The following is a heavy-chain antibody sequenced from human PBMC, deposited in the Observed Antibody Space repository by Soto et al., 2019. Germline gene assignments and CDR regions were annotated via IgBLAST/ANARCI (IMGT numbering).Heavy chain of an antibody. CDR3: ARSELTPSTYYDFWSGPSSMDV. CDR2: ISSSSSYI. Sequence: GGSLRLSCSASGFTFSSYSMNWVRQAPGKGLEWVSSISSSSSYIYYADSVKGRFTISRDNAKNSLYLQMNSLRAEDTAVYYCARSELTPSTYYDFWSGPSSMDVWGQGTTVTVSS. V-gene: IGHV3-21*01. CDR1: GFTFSSYS. D-gene: IGHD3-3*01. J-gene: IGHJ6*02.